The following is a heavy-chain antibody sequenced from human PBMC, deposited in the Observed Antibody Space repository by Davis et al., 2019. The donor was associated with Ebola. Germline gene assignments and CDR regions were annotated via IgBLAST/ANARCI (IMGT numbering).Heavy chain of an antibody. CDR1: GDSVSVPSGG. J-gene: IGHJ4*02. V-gene: IGHV6-1*01. D-gene: IGHD5-12*01. Sequence: HSQTLSLTCAISGDSVSVPSGGWNWIRQSPSRGLEWLGRTYYTSKWYNDYAVSVKSRITISPDTSKNQLSLQLDSVTPEDTAVYYCARGWLRSSFDYWGQGTLVTVSS. CDR2: TYYTSKWYN. CDR3: ARGWLRSSFDY.